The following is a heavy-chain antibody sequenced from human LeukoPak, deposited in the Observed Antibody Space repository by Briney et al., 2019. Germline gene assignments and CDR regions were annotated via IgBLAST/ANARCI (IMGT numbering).Heavy chain of an antibody. CDR2: TYYRSKWYN. CDR1: GDSVSSNSAA. D-gene: IGHD3-9*01. V-gene: IGHV6-1*01. J-gene: IGHJ4*02. CDR3: ARESTLLRYFDWSTGRIEY. Sequence: SQTLSLTCAISGDSVSSNSAAWNWIRQSPSRGLEWLGRTYYRSKWYNDYAVSVKSRITINPDTSKNQFSLQLNSVTPEDTAVYYCARESTLLRYFDWSTGRIEYWGQGTLVTVSS.